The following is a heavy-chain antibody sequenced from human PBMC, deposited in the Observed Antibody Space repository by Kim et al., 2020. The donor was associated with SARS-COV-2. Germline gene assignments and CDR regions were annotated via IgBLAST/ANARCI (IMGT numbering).Heavy chain of an antibody. CDR3: AKGTKGSYYSYLFDF. V-gene: IGHV3-23*01. J-gene: IGHJ4*02. CDR2: LSGNGGDI. CDR1: GFIFSNYA. Sequence: GGSLRLSCAASGFIFSNYAMSWVRQAPGKGLEWVSTLSGNGGDIFYADAVKGRFTISRDNSKNTLYMEMDSLRVEDTALYYCAKGTKGSYYSYLFDFWGQGTLVTVSS. D-gene: IGHD2-15*01.